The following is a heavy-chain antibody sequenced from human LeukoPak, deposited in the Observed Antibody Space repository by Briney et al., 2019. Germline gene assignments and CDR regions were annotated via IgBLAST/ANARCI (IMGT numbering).Heavy chain of an antibody. CDR2: ISPYNGNT. D-gene: IGHD4-17*01. CDR3: ARGGASVTFDY. CDR1: GYSLITYG. J-gene: IGHJ4*02. Sequence: GASVKVSCKASGYSLITYGISWVRQAPGQGLEWMGWISPYNGNTHYAEKVQDRLTMTTDTSTSTAYMELRSLRSDDTAVYYCARGGASVTFDYWGQGTLVTVSS. V-gene: IGHV1-18*01.